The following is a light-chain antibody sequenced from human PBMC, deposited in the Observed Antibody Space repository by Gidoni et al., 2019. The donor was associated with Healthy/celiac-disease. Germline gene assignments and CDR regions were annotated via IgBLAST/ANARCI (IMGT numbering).Light chain of an antibody. CDR2: DAS. CDR3: QKYDNLPS. Sequence: DIQMTQSLSSLSASVGDRVTITCQASQDISNCLTWYQQKPGKAPKRLIYDASNLETGVPSRLSGSGSGTDFTFTISCLQPEDIATYSCQKYDNLPSFGPGTKVDIK. V-gene: IGKV1-33*01. J-gene: IGKJ3*01. CDR1: QDISNC.